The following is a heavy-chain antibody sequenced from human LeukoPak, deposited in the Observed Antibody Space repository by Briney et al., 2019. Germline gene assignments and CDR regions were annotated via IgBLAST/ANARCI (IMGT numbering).Heavy chain of an antibody. D-gene: IGHD4-17*01. Sequence: SETLSLTCTVSGYSISSGYYWGWIRQPPGKGLEWIGSIYHSGSTYYNPSLKSRVTISVDTSKNQFSLKLSSVTAADTAVYYCAREYWSYGDPNWFDPWGQGTLVTVSS. CDR1: GYSISSGYY. CDR2: IYHSGST. J-gene: IGHJ5*02. CDR3: AREYWSYGDPNWFDP. V-gene: IGHV4-38-2*02.